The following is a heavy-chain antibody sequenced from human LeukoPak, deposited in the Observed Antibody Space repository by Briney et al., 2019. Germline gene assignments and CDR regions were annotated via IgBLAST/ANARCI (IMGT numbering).Heavy chain of an antibody. D-gene: IGHD3/OR15-3a*01. CDR2: ISNVGSTI. V-gene: IGHV3-48*03. CDR3: ARDWTKGLDDAFDI. J-gene: IGHJ3*02. Sequence: GGSLRLSCAASGFTFSSYEMNWVRQAPGKGLEWVSYISNVGSTIFYADSVKGRFTISRDNAKNSLYLQMNSLRAEDTAVYYCARDWTKGLDDAFDIWGQGTTVTVSS. CDR1: GFTFSSYE.